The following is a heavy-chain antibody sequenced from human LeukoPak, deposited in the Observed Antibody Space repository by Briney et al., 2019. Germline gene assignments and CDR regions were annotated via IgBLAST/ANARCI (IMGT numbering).Heavy chain of an antibody. CDR3: ARDPGIYDSGSYRAHYYYYGMDV. CDR2: ISSSGSTI. D-gene: IGHD3-10*01. V-gene: IGHV3-48*03. Sequence: GGSLRLSCAASGFTFSSYEMNWVRQAPGKGLEWVSYISSSGSTIYYADSVKGRFTISRDNAKNSLYLQMNSLRAEDTAVYYCARDPGIYDSGSYRAHYYYYGMDVWGKGTTVTVSS. CDR1: GFTFSSYE. J-gene: IGHJ6*04.